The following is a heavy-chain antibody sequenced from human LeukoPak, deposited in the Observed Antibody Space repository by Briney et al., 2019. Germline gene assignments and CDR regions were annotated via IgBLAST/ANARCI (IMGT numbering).Heavy chain of an antibody. CDR3: ARVPTGGSGSYPFDY. CDR1: GFTFSSYS. CDR2: ISSSSSSYI. Sequence: GGSLRLSCAASGFTFSSYSMTWVRQAPGKGLEWVSSISSSSSSYIYYADSVKGRFTISRDNAKNSLYLQMNSLRAEDTAVYYCARVPTGGSGSYPFDYWGQGTLVTVSS. J-gene: IGHJ4*02. V-gene: IGHV3-21*01. D-gene: IGHD3-10*01.